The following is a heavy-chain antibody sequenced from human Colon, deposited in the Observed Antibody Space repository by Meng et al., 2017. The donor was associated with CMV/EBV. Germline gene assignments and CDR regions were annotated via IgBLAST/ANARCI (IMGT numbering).Heavy chain of an antibody. V-gene: IGHV3-53*01. CDR3: AKSLLGLYYYGMDV. CDR1: GFTFSLYW. CDR2: IYTGGTT. J-gene: IGHJ6*02. Sequence: GGSLRLSCAASGFTFSLYWMTWVRQAPGKGLEWVSVIYTGGTTHYADFVKGRFTISRDDSKNTLYLQMNSLSVEDTAMYYCAKSLLGLYYYGMDVWGQGTTVTVSS.